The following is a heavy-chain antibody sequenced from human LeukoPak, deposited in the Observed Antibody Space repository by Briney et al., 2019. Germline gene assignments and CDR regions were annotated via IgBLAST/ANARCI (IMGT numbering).Heavy chain of an antibody. CDR2: ISSDSNYI. CDR1: GFTFSTYS. D-gene: IGHD5-24*01. CDR3: AKSPGPMPASTIYYFDH. J-gene: IGHJ4*02. Sequence: GGSLRLSCAASGFTFSTYSMNWVRQAPGKGLEWVSSISSDSNYIYYADSVKGRFTISRDNAKDSLYLHMNTLRAEDTAVYYCAKSPGPMPASTIYYFDHWGQGALVTVSA. V-gene: IGHV3-21*04.